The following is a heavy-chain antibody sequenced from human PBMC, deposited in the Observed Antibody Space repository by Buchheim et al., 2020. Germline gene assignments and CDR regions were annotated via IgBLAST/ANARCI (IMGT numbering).Heavy chain of an antibody. V-gene: IGHV3-48*03. Sequence: EVQLVESGGGLVQPGGSLRLSCAASGFTFSSYEMNWVRQAPGKGLEWVSYISSSAGTIYYVDSVQGRFTISRDNAKNSLYLQMNSLRAEDTAVYYCARVRYTYGYSGYLDYWGQGTL. D-gene: IGHD5-18*01. J-gene: IGHJ4*02. CDR1: GFTFSSYE. CDR3: ARVRYTYGYSGYLDY. CDR2: ISSSAGTI.